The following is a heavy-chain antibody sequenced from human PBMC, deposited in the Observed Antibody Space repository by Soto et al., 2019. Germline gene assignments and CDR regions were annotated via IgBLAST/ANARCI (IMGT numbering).Heavy chain of an antibody. CDR2: MNTISGNT. J-gene: IGHJ6*02. V-gene: IGHV1-8*01. CDR1: GYTFTSYE. CDR3: ARWPDGYYYYGMDV. Sequence: QVQLVQSGAEVKKPGASVKVSCKTSGYTFTSYEINWVRQATGQGLEWMGWMNTISGNTGYAQKFQGRVTMNRNTSISKAYMELSSLRSEDTAVYYCARWPDGYYYYGMDVWGQGTMVTVSS.